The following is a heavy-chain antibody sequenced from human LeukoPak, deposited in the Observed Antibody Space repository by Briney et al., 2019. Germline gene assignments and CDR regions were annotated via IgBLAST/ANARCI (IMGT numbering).Heavy chain of an antibody. CDR1: GIALSTHT. V-gene: IGHV3-21*01. J-gene: IGHJ4*02. Sequence: GGSLRLSCAASGIALSTHTMNWVRQAPGKGLEWVSSIDPSSSYIYYAELVKGRFTISRDNAKNSLYLQMNSLRAEDTAVYYCARSSNYGDYWGQGTLVTVSS. D-gene: IGHD4-11*01. CDR3: ARSSNYGDY. CDR2: IDPSSSYI.